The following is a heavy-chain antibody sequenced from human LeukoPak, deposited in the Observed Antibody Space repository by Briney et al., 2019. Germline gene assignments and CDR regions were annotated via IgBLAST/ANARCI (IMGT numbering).Heavy chain of an antibody. Sequence: SQSLSLTCTVSGGSISSGGYYWSWIRQHPGKGLEWIGYIYYSGSTYYNPSLKSRVTISVDTSKNQFSLKLSSMTAADTAVYYCARESDPRRGYSYGPLTYYFDYWGQGTLVTVSS. CDR1: GGSISSGGYY. CDR2: IYYSGST. D-gene: IGHD5-18*01. CDR3: ARESDPRRGYSYGPLTYYFDY. J-gene: IGHJ4*02. V-gene: IGHV4-31*03.